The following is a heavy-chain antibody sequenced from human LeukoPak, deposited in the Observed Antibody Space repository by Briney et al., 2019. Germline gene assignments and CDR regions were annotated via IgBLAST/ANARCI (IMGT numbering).Heavy chain of an antibody. CDR3: AREQLVENYFVY. D-gene: IGHD6-13*01. Sequence: SETLSLTCAVYGGSFSGYYWSWIRQPPGKGLEWIWEINRSGSTNYNPSPTSRVTISVDTSKNTFFLKLSSLTAAHTVVCYSAREQLVENYFVYWGQGTLVTVSS. J-gene: IGHJ4*02. V-gene: IGHV4-34*01. CDR2: INRSGST. CDR1: GGSFSGYY.